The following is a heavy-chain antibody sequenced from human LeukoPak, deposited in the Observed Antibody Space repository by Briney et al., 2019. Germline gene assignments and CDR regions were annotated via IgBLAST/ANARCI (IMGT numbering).Heavy chain of an antibody. CDR2: IYTSGST. CDR1: GGSISSGSYY. D-gene: IGHD2-15*01. CDR3: ARDLRGYCSGGSCRYNWFDP. Sequence: PSQTLSLTCTVSGGSISSGSYYWSWIRQPAGKGLEWIGRIYTSGSTNYNPSLKSRVTMSVDTSKNQFSLKLSSVTAADTAVYYCARDLRGYCSGGSCRYNWFDPWGQGTLVTVSS. V-gene: IGHV4-61*02. J-gene: IGHJ5*02.